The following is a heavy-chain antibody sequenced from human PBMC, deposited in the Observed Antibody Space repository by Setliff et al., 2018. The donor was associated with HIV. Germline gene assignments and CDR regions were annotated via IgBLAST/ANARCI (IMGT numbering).Heavy chain of an antibody. V-gene: IGHV4-61*09. J-gene: IGHJ6*02. CDR1: GGSISSGSYY. Sequence: TLSLTCTVSGGSISSGSYYWSWIRQPAGKGLEWIGHIYTSGSTNYNPSLKSRVTISVDTSKNQFSLKLSSVTAADTAAYYCARTDWARTSYYYYYGMNVWGQGTTVTVSS. CDR2: IYTSGST. CDR3: ARTDWARTSYYYYYGMNV. D-gene: IGHD3-9*01.